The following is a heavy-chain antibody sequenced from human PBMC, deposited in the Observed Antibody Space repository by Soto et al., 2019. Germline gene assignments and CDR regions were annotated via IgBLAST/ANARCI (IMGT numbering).Heavy chain of an antibody. J-gene: IGHJ6*02. Sequence: GASVKVSCEASGATCRSCAMSSVRQAPGQGLEWMGGIIPIFGTANYAQKFQGRVTITADESTSTAYMELSSLRSEDTAVYYCARESSPGGMDVWGQGTTVTVSS. V-gene: IGHV1-69*13. CDR3: ARESSPGGMDV. CDR2: IIPIFGTA. CDR1: GATCRSCA.